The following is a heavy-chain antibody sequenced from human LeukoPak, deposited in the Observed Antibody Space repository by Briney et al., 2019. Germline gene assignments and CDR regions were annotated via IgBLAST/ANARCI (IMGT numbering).Heavy chain of an antibody. V-gene: IGHV4-61*05. Sequence: PSETLSLTCTVSGGSISSSSYYWGWIRQPPGKGLEWIGYIYYSGSTNYNPSLKSRVTISVDTSKNQFSLKLSSVTAADTAVYYCARRITYYYDSSDWYFDLWGRGTLVTVSS. CDR1: GGSISSSSYY. J-gene: IGHJ2*01. CDR3: ARRITYYYDSSDWYFDL. CDR2: IYYSGST. D-gene: IGHD3-22*01.